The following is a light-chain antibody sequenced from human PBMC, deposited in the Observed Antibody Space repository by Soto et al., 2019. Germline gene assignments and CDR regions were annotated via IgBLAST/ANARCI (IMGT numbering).Light chain of an antibody. CDR3: QQRGNWLIT. J-gene: IGKJ5*01. Sequence: ELVLTQSPATRSLSPGERATLSGRASQSVSTYLAWYQQKPGQAPRLLIYDASNRATGIPARFSGSGSGTDFTLTISSLETEDFAVYYCQQRGNWLITFGQGTRLEIK. CDR2: DAS. CDR1: QSVSTY. V-gene: IGKV3-11*01.